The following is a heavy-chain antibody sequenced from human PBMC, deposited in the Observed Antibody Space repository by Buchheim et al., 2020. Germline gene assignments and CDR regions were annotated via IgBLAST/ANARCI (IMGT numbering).Heavy chain of an antibody. D-gene: IGHD3-10*01. Sequence: EVQLVESGGGLVQPGGSLRLSCAASGFTFSSYWMSWVRQAPGKGLEWVADIKQDGSEKYYVDSVKGRFTISRDNAKNSLYLQMNSLRAEDTAVYYCARDEGPYITMVQGVPLYWGQGTL. V-gene: IGHV3-7*01. CDR1: GFTFSSYW. CDR3: ARDEGPYITMVQGVPLY. CDR2: IKQDGSEK. J-gene: IGHJ4*02.